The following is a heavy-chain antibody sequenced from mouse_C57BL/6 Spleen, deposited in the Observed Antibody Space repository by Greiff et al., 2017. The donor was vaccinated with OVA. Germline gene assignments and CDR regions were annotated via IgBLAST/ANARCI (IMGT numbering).Heavy chain of an antibody. V-gene: IGHV1-19*01. CDR1: GYTFTDYY. CDR2: INPYNGGT. D-gene: IGHD2-3*01. Sequence: EVQRVESGPVLVKPGASVKMSCKASGYTFTDYYMNWVKQSHGKSLEWIGVINPYNGGTSYNQKFKGKATLTVDKSSSTAYMERNCLTSEYSAVYYGSIGDYDCYYASVYWGQGTTLTVSS. J-gene: IGHJ2*01. CDR3: SIGDYDCYYASVY.